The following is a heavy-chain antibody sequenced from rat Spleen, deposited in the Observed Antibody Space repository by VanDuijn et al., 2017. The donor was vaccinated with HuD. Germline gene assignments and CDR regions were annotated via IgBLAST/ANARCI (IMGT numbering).Heavy chain of an antibody. Sequence: EVQLVESGGGLVQPGRPLKSSCAASGFSFSYYDMAWVRQAPPKGLDWIASISTGGDNTYYRDSVKGRFTISRRDAKNTQYLQMDSLRSEDTATYYCTRHGGLRNWFAYWGQGTLVTVSS. CDR1: GFSFSYYD. J-gene: IGHJ3*01. CDR2: ISTGGDNT. CDR3: TRHGGLRNWFAY. V-gene: IGHV5S13*01.